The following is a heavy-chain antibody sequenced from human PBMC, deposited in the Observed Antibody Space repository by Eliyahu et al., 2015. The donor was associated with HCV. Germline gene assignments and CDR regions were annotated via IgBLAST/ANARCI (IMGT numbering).Heavy chain of an antibody. V-gene: IGHV4-39*01. CDR3: ATPGVLGDTGGVDALDI. CDR1: GGSISTRKHY. Sequence: QLRLQESGPGLVKPSQTLSLTCSVSGGSISTRKHYWHWIRQPPGKGLEWVGQYSTIVGDTGSSYGSPSKGRVTISVDTSKNQVSLELASVTAADTAVYYCATPGVLGDTGGVDALDIWGQGTMVTVSS. CDR2: STIVGDTGSS. J-gene: IGHJ3*02. D-gene: IGHD1-14*01.